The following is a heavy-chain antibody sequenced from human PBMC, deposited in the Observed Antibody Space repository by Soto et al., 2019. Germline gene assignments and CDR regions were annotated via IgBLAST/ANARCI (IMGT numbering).Heavy chain of an antibody. CDR3: ASRYLEYCSSASCSAPYDF. D-gene: IGHD2-2*01. J-gene: IGHJ4*02. CDR2: IKQDGSEK. V-gene: IGHV3-7*03. CDR1: GFTFSSYW. Sequence: GGSLRLSCAASGFTFSSYWMSWVRQAPGKGLEWVANIKQDGSEKYYVDSVKGRFTISRDNTKKPLYLQMNSLRAEDTAVYYCASRYLEYCSSASCSAPYDFWGQGTLVTVSS.